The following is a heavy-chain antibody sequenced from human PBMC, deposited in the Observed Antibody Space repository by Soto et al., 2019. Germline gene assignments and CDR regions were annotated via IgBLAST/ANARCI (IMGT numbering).Heavy chain of an antibody. J-gene: IGHJ6*02. CDR1: GFTVSSNY. D-gene: IGHD3-16*02. CDR2: IYSGGST. CDR3: ARDRRVDDYVWGSYRSTLQDYYYGMDV. V-gene: IGHV3-53*04. Sequence: GGSLRLSCAASGFTVSSNYMSWVRQAPGKGLEWVSVIYSGGSTYYADSVKGRFTISRHNSKNTLYLQMNSLRAEDTAVYYCARDRRVDDYVWGSYRSTLQDYYYGMDVWGQGTTVTVSS.